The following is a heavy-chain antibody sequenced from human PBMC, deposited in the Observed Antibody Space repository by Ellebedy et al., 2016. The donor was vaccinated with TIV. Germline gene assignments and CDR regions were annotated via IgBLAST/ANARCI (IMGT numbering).Heavy chain of an antibody. V-gene: IGHV3-23*01. Sequence: PGGSLRLSCAASGFTFNSYAMSWVRQAPGKGLEWVSTISNTGSRTYYADSVEGLFIISRDNSKRTLYLQMNSLRAEDTAVYYCAKGRGGGSDSSAPRYYFDYWGLGTLVTVSS. J-gene: IGHJ4*02. CDR2: ISNTGSRT. CDR3: AKGRGGGSDSSAPRYYFDY. D-gene: IGHD3-22*01. CDR1: GFTFNSYA.